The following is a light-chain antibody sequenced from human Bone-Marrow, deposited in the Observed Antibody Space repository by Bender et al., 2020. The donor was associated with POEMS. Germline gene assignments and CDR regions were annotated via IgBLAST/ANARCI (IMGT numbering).Light chain of an antibody. Sequence: QSVLTQPPSVSGAPGQRVTISCTGSSSNTGSGYDINWYQHLPGTAPKLLIYGYNNRPSGVPDRFSGSKSGTSASLAITGRQGEDEGDYYCQSYDNSLGGWVFGGGSKLTVL. CDR3: QSYDNSLGGWV. CDR1: SSNTGSGYD. CDR2: GYN. V-gene: IGLV1-40*01. J-gene: IGLJ3*02.